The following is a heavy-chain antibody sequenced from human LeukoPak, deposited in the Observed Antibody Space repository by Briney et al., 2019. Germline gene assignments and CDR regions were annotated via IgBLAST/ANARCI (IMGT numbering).Heavy chain of an antibody. CDR1: GFTFSSYW. V-gene: IGHV3-7*01. J-gene: IGHJ4*02. CDR2: IKQDGSEK. CDR3: ARDSLWFGELNNY. D-gene: IGHD3-10*01. Sequence: GGSLRLSCAASGFTFSSYWMSWVRQAPGKGLEWVANIKQDGSEKYYVDSVKGRFTISGDNAKNSLYLQMNSLRAEDTAVYYCARDSLWFGELNNYWGQGTLVTVSS.